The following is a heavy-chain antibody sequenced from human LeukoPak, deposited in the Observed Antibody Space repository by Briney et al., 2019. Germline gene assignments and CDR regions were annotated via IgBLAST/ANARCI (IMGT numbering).Heavy chain of an antibody. Sequence: GGSLRLSCAASGFTFSSYAMHWVRQAPGKGLEWVAVISYDGSNKYYADSVKGRFTISRDNSKNTLYLQMNSLRAEDTAVYYCARERDPGDYYDSSGYFDYWGQGTLVIVSS. CDR2: ISYDGSNK. CDR3: ARERDPGDYYDSSGYFDY. D-gene: IGHD3-22*01. V-gene: IGHV3-30-3*01. CDR1: GFTFSSYA. J-gene: IGHJ4*02.